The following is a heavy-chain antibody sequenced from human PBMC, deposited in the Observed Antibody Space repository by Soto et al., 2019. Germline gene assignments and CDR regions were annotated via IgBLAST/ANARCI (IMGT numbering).Heavy chain of an antibody. CDR1: GGTFSSYA. Sequence: SVKVSCKASGGTFSSYAISWVRQAPGQGLEWMGGIIPIFGTANYAQKFQGRVTITADKSTSTAYMELSSLRSEDTAVYYCARAGRCSSTSCYYYYYYYGMDVWGQGTTVTVSS. D-gene: IGHD2-2*01. CDR3: ARAGRCSSTSCYYYYYYYGMDV. J-gene: IGHJ6*02. V-gene: IGHV1-69*06. CDR2: IIPIFGTA.